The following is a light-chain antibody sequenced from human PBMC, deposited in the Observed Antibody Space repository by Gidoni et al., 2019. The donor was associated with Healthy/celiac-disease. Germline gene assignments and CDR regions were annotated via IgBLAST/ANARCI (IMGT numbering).Light chain of an antibody. Sequence: EIVMTQSPATLSVSLGERATLSCRASPCVSSNLAWYQQKPGQAPRLLIYGASTRATGIPARFRGSGSGTEFTLTISSLQSEDFAVYYCQQYNNWPPITFGQGTRLEIK. CDR2: GAS. CDR1: PCVSSN. J-gene: IGKJ5*01. CDR3: QQYNNWPPIT. V-gene: IGKV3-15*01.